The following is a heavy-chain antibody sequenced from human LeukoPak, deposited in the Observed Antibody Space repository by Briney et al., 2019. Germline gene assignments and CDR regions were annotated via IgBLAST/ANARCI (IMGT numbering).Heavy chain of an antibody. CDR2: ISSSSTTI. CDR1: GFTFSSYN. V-gene: IGHV3-48*04. D-gene: IGHD4-17*01. CDR3: ARGSDYLFDC. Sequence: GGSLRLSCAASGFTFSSYNMNWVRQAPGKGLEWVSCISSSSTTIYYADSVKGRFTVSRDNAKNSLYLQMNSLRVEDTAVYYCARGSDYLFDCWGQGTLVTVSS. J-gene: IGHJ4*02.